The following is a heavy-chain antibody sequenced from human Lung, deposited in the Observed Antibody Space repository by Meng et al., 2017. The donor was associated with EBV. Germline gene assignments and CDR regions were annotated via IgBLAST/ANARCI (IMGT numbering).Heavy chain of an antibody. CDR2: INEDGSVI. Sequence: EVQVMESXGGLVQPGXSLRLSCAASGITLSSYWVHWVRQVPGKGLVWVSRINEDGSVINYADSVKGRFTISRDNAKNIVYLQMNNLRTEDTAVYYCAKDCFGDKDSWGQGTLVTVSS. D-gene: IGHD3-10*01. CDR1: GITLSSYW. CDR3: AKDCFGDKDS. J-gene: IGHJ4*02. V-gene: IGHV3-74*01.